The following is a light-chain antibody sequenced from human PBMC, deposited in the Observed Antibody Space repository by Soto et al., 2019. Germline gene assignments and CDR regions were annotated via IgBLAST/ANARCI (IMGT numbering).Light chain of an antibody. CDR2: GAS. CDR1: QTVGSSY. J-gene: IGKJ1*01. Sequence: DIVLTQSPATLSLSPGDRATLSCRASQTVGSSYLAWYQQKPGQAPRLFIYGASSRATGVPDRFSGSGSGTDFTLTISRLEPEDFAVYYCQHYGSSPPCTFGQGTKV. V-gene: IGKV3-20*01. CDR3: QHYGSSPPCT.